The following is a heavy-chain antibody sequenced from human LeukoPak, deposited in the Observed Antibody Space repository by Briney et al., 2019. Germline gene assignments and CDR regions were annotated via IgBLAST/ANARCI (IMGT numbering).Heavy chain of an antibody. D-gene: IGHD5-18*01. CDR2: IYYSGST. V-gene: IGHV4-59*08. CDR1: GGSISSYY. Sequence: SETLSLTCTVSGGSISSYYWSWIRQPPGKGLEWIGYIYYSGSTNYNPSLKSRVTISVDTSKNQFSLKLSSVTAADTAVYYCARHGGYSYGYLVAVAGTFDYWGQGTLVTVSS. CDR3: ARHGGYSYGYLVAVAGTFDY. J-gene: IGHJ4*02.